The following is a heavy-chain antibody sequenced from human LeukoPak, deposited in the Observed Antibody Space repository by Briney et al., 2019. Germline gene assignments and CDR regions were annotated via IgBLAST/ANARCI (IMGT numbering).Heavy chain of an antibody. Sequence: SETLSLTCAVYGGSFSGYYWSWIRQPPGKGLERIGEINHSGSTNYNPSLKSRVTISVDTSKNQFSLKLSSVTAADTAVYYCARGLYCSSTSCDYHWFDPWGQGTLVTVSS. CDR3: ARGLYCSSTSCDYHWFDP. J-gene: IGHJ5*02. D-gene: IGHD2-2*01. CDR2: INHSGST. V-gene: IGHV4-34*01. CDR1: GGSFSGYY.